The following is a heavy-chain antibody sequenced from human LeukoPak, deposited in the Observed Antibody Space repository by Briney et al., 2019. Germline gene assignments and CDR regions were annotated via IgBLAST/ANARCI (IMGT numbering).Heavy chain of an antibody. V-gene: IGHV3-11*05. CDR1: AFTFSDYY. Sequence: GGSLRLSCAASAFTFSDYYMSWIRQAPGKGLEWVSYISSSSSYTNYADSVKGRFTISRDNAEKSLHLQMKSLRADDTAVYYCARGPRYSSSWYPGQLDYWGQGTLVTVSS. CDR2: ISSSSSYT. CDR3: ARGPRYSSSWYPGQLDY. J-gene: IGHJ4*02. D-gene: IGHD6-13*01.